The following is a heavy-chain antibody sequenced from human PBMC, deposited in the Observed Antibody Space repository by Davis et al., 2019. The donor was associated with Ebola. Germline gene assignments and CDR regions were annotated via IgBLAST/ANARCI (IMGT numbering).Heavy chain of an antibody. V-gene: IGHV1-46*01. D-gene: IGHD1-1*01. CDR2: INPSGGST. CDR3: ARETVTTGTKAFDI. Sequence: ASVKVSCKASGYTFTSYYMHWVRQAPGQGLEWMGIINPSGGSTNYAQKLQGRVTMTTDTSTSTAYMELRSLRSDDTALYYCARETVTTGTKAFDIWGQGTMVTVSS. CDR1: GYTFTSYY. J-gene: IGHJ3*02.